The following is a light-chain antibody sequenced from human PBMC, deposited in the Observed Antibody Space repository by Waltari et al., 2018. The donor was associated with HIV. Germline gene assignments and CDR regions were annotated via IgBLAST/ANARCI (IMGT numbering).Light chain of an antibody. J-gene: IGLJ3*02. V-gene: IGLV1-47*01. CDR3: AAWDDSLTGWV. Sequence: QSVLIQPPSASGTPGQRVTIPCSGSTFHLVNNLVYWYQQLPGTAPRLLIDGNNQRPSGVPDRFSNSKSGNSASLAISGLRSEDEVDYYCAAWDDSLTGWVFGGGTKLTVL. CDR1: TFHLVNNL. CDR2: GNN.